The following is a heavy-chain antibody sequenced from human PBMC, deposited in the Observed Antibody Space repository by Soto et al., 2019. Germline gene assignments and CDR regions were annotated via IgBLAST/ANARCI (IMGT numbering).Heavy chain of an antibody. D-gene: IGHD3-16*01. V-gene: IGHV2-5*02. Sequence: QSGPTLVNPTQTLTLTCSFSGFSFSADRVAVGWIRQPPGKALEWLALIFWDDDPRYSPSLKTRLTITKDSSKNQVVLTMTDMDPLDTATYYCAHAFGGTSWPNDAFDVWGPGTVVTVSS. J-gene: IGHJ3*01. CDR3: AHAFGGTSWPNDAFDV. CDR1: GFSFSADRVA. CDR2: IFWDDDP.